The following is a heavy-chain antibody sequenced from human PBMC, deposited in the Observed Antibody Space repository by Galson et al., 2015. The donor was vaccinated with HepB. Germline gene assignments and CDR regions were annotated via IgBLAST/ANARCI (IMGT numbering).Heavy chain of an antibody. D-gene: IGHD2-15*01. V-gene: IGHV4-59*01. CDR1: GGSISSYY. CDR2: IYYSGST. Sequence: SETLSLTCTVSGGSISSYYWSWIRQPPGKGLEWIGYIYYSGSTNYNPSLKSRVTISVDTSKNQFSLKLSSVTAADTAVYYCARITVGVPYYFDYWGQGTLVTVSS. CDR3: ARITVGVPYYFDY. J-gene: IGHJ4*02.